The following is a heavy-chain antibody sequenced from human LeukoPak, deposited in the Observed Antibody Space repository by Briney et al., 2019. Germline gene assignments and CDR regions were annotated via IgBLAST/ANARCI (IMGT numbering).Heavy chain of an antibody. V-gene: IGHV3-15*01. J-gene: IGHJ4*02. CDR1: GFTFSNAW. CDR2: IKSKTDGGTT. D-gene: IGHD1-26*01. Sequence: PGGSLRLSCAASGFTFSNAWMSWVRQAPGKGLEWVGRIKSKTDGGTTDYAAPVKGRFTISRDDSKNTLYLQMNSLKTEDTAVYYCTTRGYSGSYLVDYWGQGTLVTVSS. CDR3: TTRGYSGSYLVDY.